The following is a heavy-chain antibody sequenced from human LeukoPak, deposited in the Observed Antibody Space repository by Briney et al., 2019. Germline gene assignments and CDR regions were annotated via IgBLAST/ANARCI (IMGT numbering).Heavy chain of an antibody. V-gene: IGHV1-69*04. Sequence: SVKVSCKASGGTFSSHVINWVRQAPGQELEWMGRIIPILDITNYAQEFQGRVTITADKSTSTAYMELNNLRFEDTAVYYCAKGGGSYSNGMDVWGQGTTVTVSS. CDR1: GGTFSSHV. J-gene: IGHJ6*02. D-gene: IGHD1-26*01. CDR2: IIPILDIT. CDR3: AKGGGSYSNGMDV.